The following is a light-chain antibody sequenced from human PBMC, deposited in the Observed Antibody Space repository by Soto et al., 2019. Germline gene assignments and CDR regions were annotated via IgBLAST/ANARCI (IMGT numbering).Light chain of an antibody. J-gene: IGLJ1*01. CDR3: CSYAGSYTYV. Sequence: QSALTQPRSVSGSPGQSVTISCTGTSSDVGGYNYVSWYQQHPGKAPKLMIYDVNKRPSGVPDRFSGSKSGNTASLTISGLQAEDEADYYCCSYAGSYTYVFETGTKVTVL. CDR2: DVN. V-gene: IGLV2-11*01. CDR1: SSDVGGYNY.